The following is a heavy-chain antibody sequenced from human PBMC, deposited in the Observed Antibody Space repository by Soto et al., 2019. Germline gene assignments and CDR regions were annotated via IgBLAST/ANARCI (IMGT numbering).Heavy chain of an antibody. J-gene: IGHJ5*02. Sequence: QVHLVQSGVEVKTPGASVKVSCQASGYTFFTYDISWVRQAPGQGLELMGWISTYSGDTKYAQKFKGRVTMTTDTPKTTAYLELRSLRSDDTAAYYCARHHGPTTSENGFDPWGQGTLVTVSS. D-gene: IGHD5-12*01. CDR3: ARHHGPTTSENGFDP. V-gene: IGHV1-18*01. CDR1: GYTFFTYD. CDR2: ISTYSGDT.